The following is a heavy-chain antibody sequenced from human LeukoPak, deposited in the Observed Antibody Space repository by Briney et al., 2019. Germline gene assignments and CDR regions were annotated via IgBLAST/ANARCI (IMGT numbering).Heavy chain of an antibody. CDR3: ARGQSWLPGY. CDR1: GGSITTYF. Sequence: SETLSLTCTVSGGSITTYFWSWIRQPPGKGLECIGYIYYTGNTNYSPSLRNRVTISVDTSKNQFSLKLNSVTAADTAVYYCARGQSWLPGYWGQGTLVTVSS. J-gene: IGHJ4*02. V-gene: IGHV4-59*12. D-gene: IGHD3-22*01. CDR2: IYYTGNT.